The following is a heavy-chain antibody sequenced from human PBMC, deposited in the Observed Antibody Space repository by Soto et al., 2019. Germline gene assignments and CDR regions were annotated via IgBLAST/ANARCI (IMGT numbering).Heavy chain of an antibody. Sequence: SETLSLTCTVSGGSISSSSYYWGWIRQPPGKGLEWIGSIYYSGSTYYNPSLKSRVTISVDTSKNQFSLKLSSVTAADTAVYYCARHPASPYYDFWSGYYIGSDWFDPWGQGTLVTVSS. CDR1: GGSISSSSYY. CDR2: IYYSGST. D-gene: IGHD3-3*01. CDR3: ARHPASPYYDFWSGYYIGSDWFDP. J-gene: IGHJ5*02. V-gene: IGHV4-39*01.